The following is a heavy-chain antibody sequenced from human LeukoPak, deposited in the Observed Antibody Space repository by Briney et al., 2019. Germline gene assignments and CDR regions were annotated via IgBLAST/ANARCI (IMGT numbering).Heavy chain of an antibody. V-gene: IGHV4-39*01. CDR1: GGPISISSDY. J-gene: IGHJ4*02. CDR3: ARRLSTRSYYLDD. Sequence: SETLFLTCTVSGGPISISSDYWGWIRQPSGKGLEWIGDIYYSGTTNYNPSLKSRVTMSVDTSKNQFSLKLNSATAADTAVYYCARRLSTRSYYLDDWGQGTLVTVSS. D-gene: IGHD2/OR15-2a*01. CDR2: IYYSGTT.